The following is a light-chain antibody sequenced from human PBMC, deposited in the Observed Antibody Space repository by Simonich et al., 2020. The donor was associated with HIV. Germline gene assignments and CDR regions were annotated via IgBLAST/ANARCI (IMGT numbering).Light chain of an antibody. Sequence: QSELTQPSSASGTPGQRVTISCSGSSSNIGSNYVYWYQQLPGTAPKLLIYRNHPRPSGVSDRFSGSKSGTSASLAISGLRSEDEADYYCATWDDSLSGRVFGGGTNLTVL. CDR1: SSNIGSNY. J-gene: IGLJ3*02. CDR3: ATWDDSLSGRV. CDR2: RNH. V-gene: IGLV1-47*01.